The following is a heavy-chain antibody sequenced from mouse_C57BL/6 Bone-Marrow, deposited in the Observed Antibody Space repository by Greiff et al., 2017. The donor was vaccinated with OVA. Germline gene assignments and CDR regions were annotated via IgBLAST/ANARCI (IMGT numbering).Heavy chain of an antibody. CDR1: GFSLTSYA. V-gene: IGHV2-9-1*01. D-gene: IGHD1-1*01. CDR2: IWTGGGT. Sequence: QVQLQQSGPGLVAPSQSLSITCTVSGFSLTSYAISWVRQPPGKGLEWLGVIWTGGGTNYNSALKSRLSISKDNSKSQVFLKMNSRQTDDTARYYCARTAYYYGSSYHCDYWGQGTTLTVSS. CDR3: ARTAYYYGSSYHCDY. J-gene: IGHJ2*01.